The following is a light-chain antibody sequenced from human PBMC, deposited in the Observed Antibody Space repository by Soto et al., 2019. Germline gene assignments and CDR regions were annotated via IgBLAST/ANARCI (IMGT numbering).Light chain of an antibody. CDR2: GAS. CDR1: QSVSANY. Sequence: EVVLTQSPATLSLSPGERATLSCRANQSVSANYLAWYQQKPGQAPRLLIYGASSRTTGIPDRFSGSGAGTDFTITISRLEPEDFEVFYCHQYGNSPFTFGPGTKVDIK. J-gene: IGKJ3*01. CDR3: HQYGNSPFT. V-gene: IGKV3-20*01.